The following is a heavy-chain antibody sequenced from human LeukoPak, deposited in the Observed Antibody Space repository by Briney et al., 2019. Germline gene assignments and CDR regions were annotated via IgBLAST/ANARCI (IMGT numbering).Heavy chain of an antibody. CDR3: AKDRYCSGGLCYADAFDV. Sequence: GGSLRLSCAASGFSFSDYAIAWVRQAPGKGLQWVSDITGSGTRTDHADSVRGRFIISRDNSKNELYLRMNSLRVEDTAIYFCAKDRYCSGGLCYADAFDVWGQGIMVTVSS. D-gene: IGHD6-19*01. CDR1: GFSFSDYA. CDR2: ITGSGTRT. V-gene: IGHV3-23*01. J-gene: IGHJ3*01.